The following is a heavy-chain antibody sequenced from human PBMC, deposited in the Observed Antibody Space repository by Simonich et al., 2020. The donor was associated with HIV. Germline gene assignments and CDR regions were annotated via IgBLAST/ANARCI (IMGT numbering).Heavy chain of an antibody. D-gene: IGHD3-22*01. CDR3: ATDQDYYDRSGDPGDAFDI. CDR1: GFTFSSYA. Sequence: VQLLESGGGLVQPGGSLRLSCAASGFTFSSYAMSWVRQAPGKGLEWVAVIWYDGSNKYYADSVKGRFTISRDNSKNTLYLQMNSLRAEDTAVYYCATDQDYYDRSGDPGDAFDIWGQGTMVIVSS. V-gene: IGHV3-33*08. CDR2: IWYDGSNK. J-gene: IGHJ3*02.